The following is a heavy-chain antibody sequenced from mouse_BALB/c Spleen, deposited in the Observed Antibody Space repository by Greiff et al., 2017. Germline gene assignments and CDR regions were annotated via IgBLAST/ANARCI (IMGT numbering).Heavy chain of an antibody. CDR2: IDPANGNT. V-gene: IGHV14-3*02. CDR3: ARSGDGYYGWYFDV. Sequence: EVQLQQSGAELVKPGASVQLSCTASGFNIKDTYMHWVKQRPEQGLEWIGRIDPANGNTKYDPKFQGKATITADPSSNTAYLQLSSLTSEDTAVYYCARSGDGYYGWYFDVWGAGTTVTVSS. J-gene: IGHJ1*01. D-gene: IGHD2-3*01. CDR1: GFNIKDTY.